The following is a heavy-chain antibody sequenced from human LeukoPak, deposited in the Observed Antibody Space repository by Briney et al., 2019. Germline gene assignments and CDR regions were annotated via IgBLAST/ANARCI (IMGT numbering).Heavy chain of an antibody. CDR1: GYTFTSYG. D-gene: IGHD3-10*01. CDR2: ISAYNGNT. CDR3: ARDPYYYGSGSCFDY. V-gene: IGHV1-18*01. J-gene: IGHJ4*02. Sequence: GASVKVSCKASGYTFTSYGISWVRQAPGQGLEWMGWISAYNGNTNYAQKLQGRVTMTTDTSTSTAYMELRSLRSDDTAVYHCARDPYYYGSGSCFDYWGQGTLITVSS.